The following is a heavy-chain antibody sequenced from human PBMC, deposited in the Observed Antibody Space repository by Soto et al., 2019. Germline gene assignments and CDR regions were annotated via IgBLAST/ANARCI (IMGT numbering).Heavy chain of an antibody. D-gene: IGHD4-17*01. CDR1: GGSISSGGYY. J-gene: IGHJ5*02. CDR2: IYYSVST. V-gene: IGHV4-31*03. Sequence: QVQLQESGPGLVKPSQTLSLTFTVSGGSISSGGYYWSWIRQHPGKGLEWIGYIYYSVSTYCNPSLKGRVTISVDTAKNQLSLKLSSVTAADTAVYYCARERGVPYDDYEEGVYLWFDPWGQGTLVTVSS. CDR3: ARERGVPYDDYEEGVYLWFDP.